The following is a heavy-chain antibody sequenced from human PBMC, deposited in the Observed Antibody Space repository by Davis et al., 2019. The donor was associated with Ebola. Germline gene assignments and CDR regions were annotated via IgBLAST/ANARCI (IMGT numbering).Heavy chain of an antibody. J-gene: IGHJ3*02. Sequence: HSQTLSLTCAISGDSVSSNSAAWNWIRQSPSRGLEWLGRTYYKSKWYNDYAVSVKSRITINPDTSKNQLSLQLSSVTAADTAVYYCARGLVFSYSLNAFDIWGQGTMVTVSS. D-gene: IGHD3-16*01. CDR3: ARGLVFSYSLNAFDI. CDR1: GDSVSSNSAA. V-gene: IGHV6-1*01. CDR2: TYYKSKWYN.